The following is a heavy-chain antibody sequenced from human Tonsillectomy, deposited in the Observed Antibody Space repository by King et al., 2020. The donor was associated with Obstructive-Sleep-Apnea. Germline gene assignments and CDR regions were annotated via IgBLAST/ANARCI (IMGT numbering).Heavy chain of an antibody. Sequence: VQLQESGPGQVKPSQTLSLTCTVSGGSISSGGYYSSWIRQHPGKGLEWMGYIYYSGSTPYNPSLKSRVTISVDTSKNQFSLKLSSVTAADTAVYYCARAGSWETVPDFDYWGQGTLVTVSS. D-gene: IGHD1-26*01. J-gene: IGHJ4*02. V-gene: IGHV4-31*03. CDR1: GGSISSGGYY. CDR2: IYYSGST. CDR3: ARAGSWETVPDFDY.